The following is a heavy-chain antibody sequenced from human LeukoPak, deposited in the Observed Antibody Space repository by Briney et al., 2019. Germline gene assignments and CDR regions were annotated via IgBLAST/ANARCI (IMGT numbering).Heavy chain of an antibody. CDR1: GGTFSSYA. V-gene: IGHV1-46*01. J-gene: IGHJ4*02. CDR2: INPSGGST. CDR3: ARSRGTYFDY. Sequence: ASVKVSCKASGGTFSSYAISWVRQAPGQGLVWMGMINPSGGSTIYAQKFQGRVTVTRDTSTSTVYMELSSLRSEDTAVYYCARSRGTYFDYWGQGTLVTVSS. D-gene: IGHD1-26*01.